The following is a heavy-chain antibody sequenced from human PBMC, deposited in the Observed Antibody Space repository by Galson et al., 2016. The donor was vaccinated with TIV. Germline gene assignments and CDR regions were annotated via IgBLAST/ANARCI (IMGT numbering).Heavy chain of an antibody. CDR2: ISTSGST. V-gene: IGHV4-61*02. J-gene: IGHJ4*02. Sequence: TLSLTCTVSGGSISDGNYYWSWIRQPAGKGLEWIGRISTSGSTLFNLSLKSRITMSVDMSKNQFSLSLSSVTAADTADYYCATSHVGKCEDSGSFDSWGQGTLVTVSS. CDR1: GGSISDGNYY. CDR3: ATSHVGKCEDSGSFDS. D-gene: IGHD3-22*01.